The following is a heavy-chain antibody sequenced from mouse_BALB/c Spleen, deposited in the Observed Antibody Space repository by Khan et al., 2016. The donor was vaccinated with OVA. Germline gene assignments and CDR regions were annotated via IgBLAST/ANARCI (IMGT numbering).Heavy chain of an antibody. J-gene: IGHJ1*01. CDR1: GYTFTSYW. V-gene: IGHV1S22*01. CDR3: TRLFDGYGYFDV. CDR2: IFPGSGSS. Sequence: LQQPGSELVRPGASVRLSCKASGYTFTSYWMHWVKQRPGQGLEWIGNIFPGSGSSNYDENFKRKATLTVDTTSSTAYMQLSSLTSEDSAVYYCTRLFDGYGYFDVWGAWTTVTVSS.